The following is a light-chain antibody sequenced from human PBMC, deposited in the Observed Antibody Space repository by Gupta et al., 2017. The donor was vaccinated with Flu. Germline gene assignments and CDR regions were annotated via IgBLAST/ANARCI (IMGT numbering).Light chain of an antibody. CDR2: KTD. CDR1: SSNIGRNS. V-gene: IGLV1-44*01. CDR3: ACWDDTLPGPV. Sequence: QSVLTQPPSASGTPGQRVTISCSGSSSNIGRNSLNWYRQLPGSAPTLLIYKTDQRPSGVPDRFSVSRSGTSASLAISGLQAEDEADYYCACWDDTLPGPVFGGGTRLTVL. J-gene: IGLJ3*02.